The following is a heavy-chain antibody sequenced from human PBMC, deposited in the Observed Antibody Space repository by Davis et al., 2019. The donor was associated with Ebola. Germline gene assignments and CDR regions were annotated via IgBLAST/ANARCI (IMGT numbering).Heavy chain of an antibody. Sequence: GSLRLSCTVSGGSISSSSYYWGWIRQPPGKGLEWIGSIYYSGSTYYNPSLKSRVTISVDTSKNQFSLKLSSVTAADTAVYYCARGALIAAAGTGKDFDYWGQGTLVTVSS. CDR1: GGSISSSSYY. V-gene: IGHV4-39*01. D-gene: IGHD6-13*01. CDR2: IYYSGST. CDR3: ARGALIAAAGTGKDFDY. J-gene: IGHJ4*02.